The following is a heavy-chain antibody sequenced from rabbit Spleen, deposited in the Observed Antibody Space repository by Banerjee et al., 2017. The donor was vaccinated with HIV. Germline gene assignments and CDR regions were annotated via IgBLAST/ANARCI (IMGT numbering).Heavy chain of an antibody. J-gene: IGHJ6*01. D-gene: IGHD1-1*01. CDR1: GVSLHDKDV. Sequence: EQLEESGGGLVQPEGSLTLTCKASGVSLHDKDVMCWVRQAPGKGLEWIACINIVTGKSVYASWAKGRFTMSRTSSTTVTLQMTSLTAADTATYFCARDTSSSFSSYGMDLWGPGTLVPVS. CDR2: INIVTGKS. V-gene: IGHV1S45*01. CDR3: ARDTSSSFSSYGMDL.